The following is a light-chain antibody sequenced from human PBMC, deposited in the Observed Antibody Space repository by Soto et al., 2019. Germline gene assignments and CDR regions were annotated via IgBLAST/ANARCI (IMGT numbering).Light chain of an antibody. V-gene: IGKV1-9*01. CDR2: EPS. CDR1: QGINSY. CDR3: QHYQRYPLT. Sequence: IQGKKSPSSLSASVGYRVTITGRASQGINSYVAWYQQKPGKAPKVLIYEPSTFQGSVPSTFRGSGSLTYFPLTIISLPPDSFETYYCQHYQRYPLTFGGGTNVDI. J-gene: IGKJ4*01.